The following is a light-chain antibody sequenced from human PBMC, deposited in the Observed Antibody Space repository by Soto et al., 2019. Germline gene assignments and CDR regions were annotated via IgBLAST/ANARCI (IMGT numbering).Light chain of an antibody. CDR2: GAS. CDR1: QSVSSSY. Sequence: EIVLTQFPGTLSLSPGERATLSCRASQSVSSSYLAWYQQKPGQAPRLLIYGASSRATGIPDRFSGSGSGTDFTLTLSRLEPEDFAVYYCQHYGSSPYTCGQGTNLEIK. J-gene: IGKJ2*01. V-gene: IGKV3-20*01. CDR3: QHYGSSPYT.